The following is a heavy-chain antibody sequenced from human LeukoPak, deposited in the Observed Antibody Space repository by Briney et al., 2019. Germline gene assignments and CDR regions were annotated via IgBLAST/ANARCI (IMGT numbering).Heavy chain of an antibody. D-gene: IGHD6-13*01. CDR3: ARDLGYSSTWYAFDY. Sequence: PSETLPLTCTVSGGSISSGSYYWSWIRQPAGKGLEWIGRIYTSGSTNYNPSLKSRVTISLDTSKNQFSLKLSSVTAADTAVYYCARDLGYSSTWYAFDYWGQGTLVTVSS. CDR1: GGSISSGSYY. J-gene: IGHJ4*02. CDR2: IYTSGST. V-gene: IGHV4-61*02.